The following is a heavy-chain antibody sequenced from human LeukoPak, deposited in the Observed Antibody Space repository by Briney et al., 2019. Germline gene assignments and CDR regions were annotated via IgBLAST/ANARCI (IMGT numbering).Heavy chain of an antibody. CDR1: GFSLSSYS. V-gene: IGHV3-48*04. CDR2: ISSSSSTV. D-gene: IGHD2-2*02. CDR3: ARGKRLLYNRWEAFDI. Sequence: PGGSLRLSCAASGFSLSSYSMDWFRQTPGKGLEWISYISSSSSTVYYADSVEGRFTISRDNAKNSLYLQMNSLRAEDTAVYYCARGKRLLYNRWEAFDIWGQGTMVTVSS. J-gene: IGHJ3*02.